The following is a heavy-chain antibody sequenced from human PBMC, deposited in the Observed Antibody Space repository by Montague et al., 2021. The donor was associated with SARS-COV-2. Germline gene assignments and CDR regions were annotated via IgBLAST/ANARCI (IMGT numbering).Heavy chain of an antibody. J-gene: IGHJ6*04. CDR3: AGALPGTTLFYSYYGMDV. CDR2: INHRGNT. V-gene: IGHV4-34*01. CDR1: GGSFSGYY. D-gene: IGHD2-2*01. Sequence: SETLSLTCAVYGGSFSGYYWRWIRQPPGKGLEWIGEINHRGNTNYNPSLKSRVTISVDTSKNQFSLELSSVTAADTAVYYCAGALPGTTLFYSYYGMDVWGKGTTVTVSS.